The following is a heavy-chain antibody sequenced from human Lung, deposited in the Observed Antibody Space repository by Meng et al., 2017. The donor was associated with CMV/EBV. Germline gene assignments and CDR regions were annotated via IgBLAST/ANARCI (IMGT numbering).Heavy chain of an antibody. J-gene: IGHJ4*02. V-gene: IGHV1-69*02. Sequence: SVKVSCKASGGTFNSYTINWVRQAPGQGLEWMGRIIPSLGIANYAQKFQGRVTITADKSSSTAYMELSSPRSEDTAVYFCARMGASGYLDYWGQGTLVTVSS. D-gene: IGHD3-3*01. CDR2: IIPSLGIA. CDR1: GGTFNSYT. CDR3: ARMGASGYLDY.